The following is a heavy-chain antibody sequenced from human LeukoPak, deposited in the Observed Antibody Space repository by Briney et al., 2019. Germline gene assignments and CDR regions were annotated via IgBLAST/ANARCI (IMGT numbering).Heavy chain of an antibody. CDR3: ARESTVIYNWFDP. CDR2: IYYSGST. D-gene: IGHD4-17*01. Sequence: SETLSLTCTVSGGSISSSSYYWGWIRQPPGKGLEWIGSIYYSGSTYYNPSLKSRVTISVDTSKNQFSLKLSSVTAADTAVYYSARESTVIYNWFDPWGQGTLVTVSS. CDR1: GGSISSSSYY. V-gene: IGHV4-39*07. J-gene: IGHJ5*02.